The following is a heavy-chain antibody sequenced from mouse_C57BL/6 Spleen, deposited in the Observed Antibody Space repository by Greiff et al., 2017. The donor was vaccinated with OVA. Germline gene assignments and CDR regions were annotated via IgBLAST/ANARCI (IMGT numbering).Heavy chain of an antibody. CDR3: ARWRGYAMDY. Sequence: SGPELVKPGASVKMSCKASGYTFTDYNMHWVKQSHGKSLEWIGYIDPNNGGTSYNQKFKGKATLTVNKSSSTAYMELRSLTSEDSAVYYCARWRGYAMDYWGQGTSVTVSS. CDR2: IDPNNGGT. CDR1: GYTFTDYN. V-gene: IGHV1-22*01. J-gene: IGHJ4*01.